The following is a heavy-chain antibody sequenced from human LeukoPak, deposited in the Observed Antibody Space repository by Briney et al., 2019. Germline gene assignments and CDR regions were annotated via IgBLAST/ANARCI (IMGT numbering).Heavy chain of an antibody. CDR3: ARGSLLWFGELLAPDY. Sequence: PSETLSLTCTVSGGSISSSSYYWGWIRQPPGKGLEWIGSIYYSGSTYYNPSLKSRVTISVDTSKNQFSLKLSSVTAADTAVYYCARGSLLWFGELLAPDYWGQGTLVTVSS. CDR1: GGSISSSSYY. CDR2: IYYSGST. D-gene: IGHD3-10*01. V-gene: IGHV4-39*07. J-gene: IGHJ4*02.